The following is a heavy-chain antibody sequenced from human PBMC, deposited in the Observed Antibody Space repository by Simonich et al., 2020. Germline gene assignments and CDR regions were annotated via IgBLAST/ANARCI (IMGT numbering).Heavy chain of an antibody. CDR3: ARGRANSYDYVWGSDRREMDV. J-gene: IGHJ6*02. CDR1: GFTFSSYG. V-gene: IGHV3-33*01. CDR2: IWYDGSHK. Sequence: GGGVVQPGRSLRLSCAASGFTFSSYGMHWVRQAPGKGLEWVAVIWYDGSHKYYADSVKGRFTISRDNSKNTLYLQINSLRAEDTAVYYWARGRANSYDYVWGSDRREMDVWGQGTTVTVSS. D-gene: IGHD3-16*02.